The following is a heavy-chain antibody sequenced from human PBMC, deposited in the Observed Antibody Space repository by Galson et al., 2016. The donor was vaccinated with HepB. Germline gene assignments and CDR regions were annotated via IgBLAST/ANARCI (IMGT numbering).Heavy chain of an antibody. Sequence: SLRLSCAASGFTFTIYAIHWVRQAPGKGLEWVADVSYDGTKRNYADPVKGRFTISRDNSRNTVYLQMNSLRGEGMAVYYCARDRRLDHWGQGALVTVSS. J-gene: IGHJ4*02. V-gene: IGHV3-30*04. CDR2: VSYDGTKR. D-gene: IGHD3-3*01. CDR3: ARDRRLDH. CDR1: GFTFTIYA.